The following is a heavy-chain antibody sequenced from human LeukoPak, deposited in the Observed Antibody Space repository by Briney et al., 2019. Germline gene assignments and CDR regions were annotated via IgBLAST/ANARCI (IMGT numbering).Heavy chain of an antibody. CDR1: GGSISNYY. V-gene: IGHV4-59*08. Sequence: PSETLSLTCTVSGGSISNYYWSWIRQPPGKELEWIGYIYHSGSTNYNPSLKSRVTISADTTKNQIFLTLNSTTAADTAVYYCARRRGWKQQLVYFDYWGQGTLATVSS. J-gene: IGHJ4*02. CDR3: ARRRGWKQQLVYFDY. D-gene: IGHD6-13*01. CDR2: IYHSGST.